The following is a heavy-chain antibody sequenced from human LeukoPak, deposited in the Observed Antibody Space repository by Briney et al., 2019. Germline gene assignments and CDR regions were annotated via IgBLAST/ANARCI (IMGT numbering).Heavy chain of an antibody. J-gene: IGHJ4*02. CDR2: ISHDGRVE. D-gene: IGHD3-10*01. V-gene: IGHV3-30-3*02. CDR3: AQALQGGWHNSAY. Sequence: GGSLRLSCAASGFILSNFPMHWVRQAPGKGLEWVTIISHDGRVEIYADSVKGRFTISRDNSKSTLFLQMNSLRAEDTAVYYCAQALQGGWHNSAYWGQGTLVTVSS. CDR1: GFILSNFP.